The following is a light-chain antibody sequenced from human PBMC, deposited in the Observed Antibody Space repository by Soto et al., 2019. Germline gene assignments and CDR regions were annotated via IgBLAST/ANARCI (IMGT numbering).Light chain of an antibody. CDR2: GAS. V-gene: IGKV3D-15*01. CDR1: QSVSSN. CDR3: QQYNNWLTWT. J-gene: IGKJ1*01. Sequence: EMVMTQSPATLSVSPGERATLSCRASQSVSSNLAWYQQKPGQAPRLLIYGASTRATGIPARFSGSGSGTEFPLTISSLQSEDFAVYYCQQYNNWLTWTFGQGTKVEIK.